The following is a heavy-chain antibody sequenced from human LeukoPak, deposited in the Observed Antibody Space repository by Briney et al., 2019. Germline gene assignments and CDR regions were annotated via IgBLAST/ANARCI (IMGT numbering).Heavy chain of an antibody. V-gene: IGHV3-74*01. CDR3: AGVGARLGAFDI. D-gene: IGHD6-25*01. CDR2: INSDGSRT. J-gene: IGHJ3*02. CDR1: GFTFSSYW. Sequence: PGGSLRLSCAASGFTFSSYWMHWVRQAPGKGLVWVSRINSDGSRTTYADSVKGRFTISRDNAKNTLYLQMNSLRAEDTAVYYCAGVGARLGAFDIWGQGTMVTVSS.